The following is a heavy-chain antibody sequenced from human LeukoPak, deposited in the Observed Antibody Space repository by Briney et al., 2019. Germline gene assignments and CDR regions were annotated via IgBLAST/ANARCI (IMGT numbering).Heavy chain of an antibody. D-gene: IGHD3-16*01. Sequence: GASVKVSCKASGYTFTGYYMHWVRQAPGQGLEWMGWINPHSGGTNYAQKFQGRVSMTRDTSISTAYMELSRLTSDDTAVYYCALITRRAYLRVFDIWGQGTMVTVSS. CDR2: INPHSGGT. CDR1: GYTFTGYY. J-gene: IGHJ3*02. V-gene: IGHV1-2*02. CDR3: ALITRRAYLRVFDI.